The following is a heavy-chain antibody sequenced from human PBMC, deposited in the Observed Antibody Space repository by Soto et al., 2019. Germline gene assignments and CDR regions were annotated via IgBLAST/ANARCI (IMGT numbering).Heavy chain of an antibody. D-gene: IGHD6-19*01. V-gene: IGHV3-48*01. J-gene: IGHJ6*02. CDR2: ITIRTGNT. CDR3: ARAQWLVDYYGMDV. Sequence: GGSLRLSCEASGFTISGCSMNWVRQAPGKGLEWLAYITIRTGNTVYADSVRGRFTISADNAENSVFLQMNSLRAEDTAVYYCARAQWLVDYYGMDVWGQGTTVTVS. CDR1: GFTISGCS.